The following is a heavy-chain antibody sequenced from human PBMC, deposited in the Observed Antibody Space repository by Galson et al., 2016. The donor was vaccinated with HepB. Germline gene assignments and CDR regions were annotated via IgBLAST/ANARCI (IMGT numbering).Heavy chain of an antibody. CDR3: ARDPRAIDYFDS. CDR2: IIPKFHTP. D-gene: IGHD3-10*01. CDR1: GGTFSKSA. V-gene: IGHV1-69*13. Sequence: SVTVSCQASGGTFSKSAINRVRQAPGQGLEWMGGIIPKFHTPDHAQRFQGRVTITADQSTNTAYMELTSLRSEDTAVYFCARDPRAIDYFDSWGQGTLITVSS. J-gene: IGHJ4*02.